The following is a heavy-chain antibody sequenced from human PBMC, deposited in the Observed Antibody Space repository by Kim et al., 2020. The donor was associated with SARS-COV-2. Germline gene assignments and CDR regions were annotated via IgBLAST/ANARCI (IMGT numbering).Heavy chain of an antibody. CDR3: ARDHRGMAPQRAGSGGFDY. J-gene: IGHJ4*02. Sequence: SRVTISVDTSKNQFSLKLSSVTAADTAVYYCARDHRGMAPQRAGSGGFDYWGQGTLVTVSS. D-gene: IGHD6-13*01. V-gene: IGHV4-39*07.